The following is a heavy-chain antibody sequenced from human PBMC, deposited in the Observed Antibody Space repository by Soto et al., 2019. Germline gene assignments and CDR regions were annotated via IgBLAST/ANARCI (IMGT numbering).Heavy chain of an antibody. Sequence: GASVKVSCKASGYTFTSYGISWVRQAPGQGLEWMGWISAYNGNTNYAQKLQGRATMTTDTSTSTAYMELRSLRSDDTAVYYCARERDFWSGSFLTYPTGFDPWGQGTLVTVSS. V-gene: IGHV1-18*01. CDR3: ARERDFWSGSFLTYPTGFDP. CDR1: GYTFTSYG. J-gene: IGHJ5*02. D-gene: IGHD3-3*01. CDR2: ISAYNGNT.